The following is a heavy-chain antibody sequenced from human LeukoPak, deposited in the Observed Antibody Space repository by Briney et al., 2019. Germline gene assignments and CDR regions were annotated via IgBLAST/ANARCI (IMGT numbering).Heavy chain of an antibody. CDR1: GGSISSYY. Sequence: SDTLSLTCTVSGGSISSYYWSWIRQPPGKGLEWIGYIYYSGSTNYNPSLKSRVTISVDTSNNQFSLKLNSVTAADTAVYYCARRAVAGRHYFDYWGQGTLVTVSS. V-gene: IGHV4-59*08. D-gene: IGHD6-19*01. CDR2: IYYSGST. J-gene: IGHJ4*02. CDR3: ARRAVAGRHYFDY.